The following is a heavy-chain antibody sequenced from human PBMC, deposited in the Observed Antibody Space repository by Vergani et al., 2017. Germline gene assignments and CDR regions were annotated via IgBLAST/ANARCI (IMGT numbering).Heavy chain of an antibody. V-gene: IGHV3-74*01. CDR2: INSDGSRT. Sequence: EVQLVESGGGLVQPGGSLRLSCVASGFTFSRYWMHWFRQAPGKGLVWVSRINSDGSRTNYADSVKGGFTISRDNSKNTLYLQMNSLRAEDTAVYYCAKEGGSGWGGYYFDYWGQGTLVTVSS. CDR1: GFTFSRYW. D-gene: IGHD6-19*01. CDR3: AKEGGSGWGGYYFDY. J-gene: IGHJ4*02.